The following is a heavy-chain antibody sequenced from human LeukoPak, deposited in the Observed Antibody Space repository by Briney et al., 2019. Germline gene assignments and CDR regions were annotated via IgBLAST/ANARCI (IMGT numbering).Heavy chain of an antibody. D-gene: IGHD2-15*01. V-gene: IGHV3-48*03. CDR1: GFTFSFYE. J-gene: IGHJ4*02. CDR2: ISSSGSTI. CDR3: ARSSSGGSCYHY. Sequence: PGGSLRLSCAASGFTFSFYEMNWVRQAPGKGLERVSYISSSGSTIYYADFVKGRFTIPRDNAKNSLYLQMNSLRAEDTAVYYCARSSSGGSCYHYWGQGTLVTVSS.